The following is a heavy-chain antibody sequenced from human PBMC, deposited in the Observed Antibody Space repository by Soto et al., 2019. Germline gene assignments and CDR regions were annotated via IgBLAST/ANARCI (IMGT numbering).Heavy chain of an antibody. CDR2: IWYDGSNK. Sequence: QVQLVESGGGVVQPGRSLRLSCAASGFTFSSYGMHWVRQAPGKGLEWVAVIWYDGSNKYYADSVKGRFTISRDNSKNTLYLQMNSLRAEDTAVYYCARDRGIQLWLYYYYNGMDVWGQGTTVTVSS. CDR3: ARDRGIQLWLYYYYNGMDV. J-gene: IGHJ6*02. V-gene: IGHV3-33*01. CDR1: GFTFSSYG. D-gene: IGHD5-18*01.